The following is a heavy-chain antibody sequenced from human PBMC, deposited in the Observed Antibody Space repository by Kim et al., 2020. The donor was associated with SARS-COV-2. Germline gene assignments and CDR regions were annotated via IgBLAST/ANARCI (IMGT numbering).Heavy chain of an antibody. CDR2: ICYSGST. V-gene: IGHV4-39*01. J-gene: IGHJ3*02. D-gene: IGHD3-9*01. CDR3: ARRRYFDWLLDAFDI. Sequence: SETLSLTCTVSGGSISSSSYYWGWHRQPPGLGREWVRRICYSGSTYYNPSLKSRVTISVDTSKNQFSLKLSSVTAAATAVYYCARRRYFDWLLDAFDIWGQGTMVTVSS. CDR1: GGSISSSSYY.